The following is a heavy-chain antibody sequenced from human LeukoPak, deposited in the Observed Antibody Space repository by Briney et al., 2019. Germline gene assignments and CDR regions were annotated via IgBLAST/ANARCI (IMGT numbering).Heavy chain of an antibody. Sequence: ASVKVSCKAPGYTFTGYYIHRVRKAPGQGLEWIGWINPISGVTYYAQRFQGRVTMTRDTSISTAFMDLSRLTSDDTAIYYCARVLRGGSSCGDYWGRGTLVTVSS. D-gene: IGHD2-15*01. CDR3: ARVLRGGSSCGDY. V-gene: IGHV1-2*02. J-gene: IGHJ4*02. CDR1: GYTFTGYY. CDR2: INPISGVT.